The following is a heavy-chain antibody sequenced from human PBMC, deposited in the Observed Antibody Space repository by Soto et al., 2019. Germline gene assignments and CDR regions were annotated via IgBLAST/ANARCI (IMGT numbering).Heavy chain of an antibody. J-gene: IGHJ4*02. Sequence: PSETLSLTCTVSGGSISSSSYYWGWIRQPPGKGLEWIGSIYYSGSTYYNPSLKSRVTISVDTSKNQFSLKLSSVTAADTAVYYCARHELHCGGDCPNPFDYWGQGTLVTVSS. CDR2: IYYSGST. CDR1: GGSISSSSYY. CDR3: ARHELHCGGDCPNPFDY. V-gene: IGHV4-39*01. D-gene: IGHD2-21*02.